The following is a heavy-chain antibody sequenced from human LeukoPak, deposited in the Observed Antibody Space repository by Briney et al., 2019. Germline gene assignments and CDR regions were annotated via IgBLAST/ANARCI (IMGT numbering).Heavy chain of an antibody. CDR2: INPNSGNT. V-gene: IGHV1-8*01. CDR1: GYTFTSYD. D-gene: IGHD5-24*01. Sequence: ASVKVSCKASGYTFTSYDINWVRQATGQGLEWMGWINPNSGNTGYAQKFQGRVTMTRNTSISTAYMELSSLRSEDTAVYYCARVSRWLQLWNYWGQGTLVTVSS. J-gene: IGHJ4*02. CDR3: ARVSRWLQLWNY.